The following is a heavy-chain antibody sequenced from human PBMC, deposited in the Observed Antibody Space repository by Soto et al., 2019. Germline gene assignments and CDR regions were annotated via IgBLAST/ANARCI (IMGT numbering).Heavy chain of an antibody. J-gene: IGHJ4*02. Sequence: QVQLQESGPGLVKPSQTLSVTCTVSGDSITSSPYYWSWVRKLPGRGLEWIGYIYFRGNSYYNPSLKSRVTISLDRSKNQFSLELNSVTAADTAVYYCARSGGSNSWYGVFDFWGQGTLVNVSS. V-gene: IGHV4-30-4*01. CDR3: ARSGGSNSWYGVFDF. D-gene: IGHD2-15*01. CDR2: IYFRGNS. CDR1: GDSITSSPYY.